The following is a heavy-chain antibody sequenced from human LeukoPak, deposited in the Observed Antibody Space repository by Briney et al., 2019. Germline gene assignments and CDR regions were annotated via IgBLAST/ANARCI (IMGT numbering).Heavy chain of an antibody. CDR3: AKDLQQLWFLLPGY. J-gene: IGHJ4*02. CDR1: GFTFSSYG. CDR2: ISYDGSNK. Sequence: GGSLRLSCAASGFTFSSYGMHWVRQAPGKGLEWVAVISYDGSNKYYADSVKGRFTISRDNSKNTLYLQMNSLRAEDTAVYYCAKDLQQLWFLLPGYWGQGTLVTVSS. D-gene: IGHD5-18*01. V-gene: IGHV3-30*18.